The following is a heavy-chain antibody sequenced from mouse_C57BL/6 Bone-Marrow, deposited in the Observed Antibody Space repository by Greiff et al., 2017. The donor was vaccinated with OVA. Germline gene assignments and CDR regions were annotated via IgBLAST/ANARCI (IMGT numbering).Heavy chain of an antibody. V-gene: IGHV1-18*01. D-gene: IGHD1-1*01. J-gene: IGHJ3*01. CDR2: INPNNGGT. CDR3: ARYYGSSYEAWFAY. CDR1: GYTFTDYN. Sequence: VQLQQSGPELVKPGASVKIPCKASGYTFTDYNMDWVKQSHGKSLEWIGDINPNNGGTIYNQKFKGKATLTVDKSSSTAYMELRSLTSEDTAVYYCARYYGSSYEAWFAYWGQGTLVTVSA.